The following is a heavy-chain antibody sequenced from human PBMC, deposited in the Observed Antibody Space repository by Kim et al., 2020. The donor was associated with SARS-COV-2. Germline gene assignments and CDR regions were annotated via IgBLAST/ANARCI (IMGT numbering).Heavy chain of an antibody. D-gene: IGHD3-3*01. Sequence: GGSLRLSCAASGFTFSNAWMSWVRQAPGKGLEWVGRIKSKTDGGTTDYAAPVKGRFTISRDDSKNTLYLQMNSLKTEDTAVYYCTTFFTMSAYYFDYWGQGTLVTVSS. V-gene: IGHV3-15*01. J-gene: IGHJ4*02. CDR1: GFTFSNAW. CDR2: IKSKTDGGTT. CDR3: TTFFTMSAYYFDY.